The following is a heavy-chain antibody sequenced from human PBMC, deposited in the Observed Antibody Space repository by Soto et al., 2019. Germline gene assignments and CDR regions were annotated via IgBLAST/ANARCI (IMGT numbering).Heavy chain of an antibody. V-gene: IGHV1-69*13. Sequence: ASVKVSCKASGGTFSSYAISWVRQAPGQGLEWMGGIIPIFGTANYAQKFQGRVTITADESTSTAYMELSSLRSEDTAVYYCARIAVAESYYYYGMDVWGQGTTVTVSS. CDR3: ARIAVAESYYYYGMDV. CDR1: GGTFSSYA. J-gene: IGHJ6*02. D-gene: IGHD6-19*01. CDR2: IIPIFGTA.